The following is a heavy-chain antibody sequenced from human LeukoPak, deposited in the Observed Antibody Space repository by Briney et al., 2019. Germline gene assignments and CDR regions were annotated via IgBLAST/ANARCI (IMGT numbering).Heavy chain of an antibody. Sequence: GGSLRLSCAASGFTFSSYSMNWVRQAPGKGLEWVSSISSSSSYIYYADSVKGRFTISRDNAKNSLYLQMNSLRAEDTAVYYCAKDLGDHPASSDYWGQGTLVTVSS. J-gene: IGHJ4*02. CDR1: GFTFSSYS. D-gene: IGHD6-6*01. CDR2: ISSSSSYI. CDR3: AKDLGDHPASSDY. V-gene: IGHV3-21*04.